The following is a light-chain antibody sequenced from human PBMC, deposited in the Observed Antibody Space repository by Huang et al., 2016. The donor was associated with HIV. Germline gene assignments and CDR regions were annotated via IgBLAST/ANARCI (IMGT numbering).Light chain of an antibody. J-gene: IGKJ3*01. CDR3: HQYGSPPFT. CDR1: QSISSSS. V-gene: IGKV3-20*01. Sequence: EIVLTQSPGTLSLSPGARATLSCRASQSISSSSLAWYLQQPGQAPTLLIHGASTRATDIPDRFSGSGSGTDFTLTISRLEPEDFAVYYCHQYGSPPFTFGPGTKVDIK. CDR2: GAS.